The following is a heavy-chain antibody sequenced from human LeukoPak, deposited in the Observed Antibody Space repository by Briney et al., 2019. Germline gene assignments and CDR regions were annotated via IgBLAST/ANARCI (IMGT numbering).Heavy chain of an antibody. V-gene: IGHV4-31*03. J-gene: IGHJ5*02. D-gene: IGHD4-17*01. CDR3: ARDQTTVTTGWFDP. CDR1: GGSISSGGYY. Sequence: SETLSLTCTVSGGSISSGGYYWTWIRQHPGKGLEWIGYIYYSGSTYYNPSLKSRVTISVDTSKNQFSLKLSSVTAADTAVYYCARDQTTVTTGWFDPWGQGTLVTVSS. CDR2: IYYSGST.